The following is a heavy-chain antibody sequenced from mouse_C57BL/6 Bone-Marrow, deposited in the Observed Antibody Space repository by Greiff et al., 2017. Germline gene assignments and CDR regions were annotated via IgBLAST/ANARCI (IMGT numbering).Heavy chain of an antibody. J-gene: IGHJ2*01. V-gene: IGHV5-6*01. CDR3: ARHHYLYY. CDR1: GFTFSSDG. Sequence: EVQLVESGGDLVKPGGSLKLSCAASGFTFSSDGRSWVRQTPDKRLEWVATISSGGSYTYYPDRVKGQFTISRDNAKNTLYLQMRRLKSEDTAMYYCARHHYLYYWGQGTTLTVSS. CDR2: ISSGGSYT.